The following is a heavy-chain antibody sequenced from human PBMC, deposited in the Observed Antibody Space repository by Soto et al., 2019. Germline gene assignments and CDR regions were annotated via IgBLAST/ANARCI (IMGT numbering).Heavy chain of an antibody. CDR3: ARAPSYDFWSGYSSPPNY. CDR1: GYTFTSYG. Sequence: ASVKVSCKASGYTFTSYGISWVRQAPGQGLEWMGWISAYNGNTNYAQKLRGRVTMTTDTSTSTAYMELRSLRSDDTAVYYCARAPSYDFWSGYSSPPNYWGQGTLVTVSS. D-gene: IGHD3-3*01. J-gene: IGHJ4*02. V-gene: IGHV1-18*04. CDR2: ISAYNGNT.